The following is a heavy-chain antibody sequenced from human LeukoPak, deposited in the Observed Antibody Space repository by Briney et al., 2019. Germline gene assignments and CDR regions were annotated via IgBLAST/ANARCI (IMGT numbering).Heavy chain of an antibody. D-gene: IGHD4/OR15-4a*01. CDR3: ARGKVPTTPLYGMDV. CDR2: INHSGST. CDR1: GGSFSGYY. Sequence: PSETPSLTCAVYGGSFSGYYWSWIRQPPGKGLEWIGEINHSGSTNYNPSLKSRVTISVDTSKNQFSLKLSSVTAADTAVYYCARGKVPTTPLYGMDVWAKGPRSPSP. V-gene: IGHV4-34*01. J-gene: IGHJ6*02.